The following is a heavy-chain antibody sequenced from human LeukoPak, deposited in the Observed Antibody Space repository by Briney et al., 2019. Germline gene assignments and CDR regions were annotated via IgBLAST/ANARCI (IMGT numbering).Heavy chain of an antibody. J-gene: IGHJ6*02. D-gene: IGHD5-18*01. Sequence: SETLSLTCTVSGGSISSYYWSWIRQPPGKGLEWIGYIYYSGSTNYNPSLKSRVTISVDTSKNQFSLKLSSVTAADTAVYYCARLVASDTAMESYYYYYGMDVWGQGTTVTVSS. CDR3: ARLVASDTAMESYYYYYGMDV. CDR2: IYYSGST. CDR1: GGSISSYY. V-gene: IGHV4-59*08.